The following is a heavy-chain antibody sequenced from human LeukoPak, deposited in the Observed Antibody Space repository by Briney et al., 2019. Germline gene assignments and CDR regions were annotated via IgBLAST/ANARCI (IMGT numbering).Heavy chain of an antibody. J-gene: IGHJ5*02. CDR3: ASSNLGSLGQFDP. CDR2: IYYSGST. V-gene: IGHV4-59*01. D-gene: IGHD3-10*01. Sequence: SSETLSLTCTVSGGSISSYYWSWIRQPPGKGLEWIGYIYYSGSTNYNPSLKSRVTISRDTSRSQVSLKLTSVTAADTAVYYCASSNLGSLGQFDPWGQGTLVTVSS. CDR1: GGSISSYY.